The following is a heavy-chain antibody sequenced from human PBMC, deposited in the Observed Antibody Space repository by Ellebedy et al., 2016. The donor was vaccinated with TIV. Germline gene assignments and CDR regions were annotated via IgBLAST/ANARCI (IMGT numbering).Heavy chain of an antibody. V-gene: IGHV1-46*01. Sequence: ASVKVSCKASGYRFTKFYMHWMRQAPGQGPEWMGVIDPSVGATTYAQKFQERVAMTRDMSTSTAYMELSSLRSEDTAVYYCARSRGYHLTNSFDYWGQGTLVTVSS. CDR3: ARSRGYHLTNSFDY. CDR2: IDPSVGAT. J-gene: IGHJ4*02. D-gene: IGHD5-12*01. CDR1: GYRFTKFY.